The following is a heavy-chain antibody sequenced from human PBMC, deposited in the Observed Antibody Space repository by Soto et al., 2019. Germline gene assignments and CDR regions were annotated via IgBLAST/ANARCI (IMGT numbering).Heavy chain of an antibody. CDR1: GGSISSGDYY. CDR3: ARDWFWSGYEWFDP. Sequence: SETLSLTCTVSGGSISSGDYYWSWIRQPPEKGLEWIGYIYYSGSTYYNPSLKSRVTISVDTSKNQFSLKLSSVTAADTAVYYCARDWFWSGYEWFDPWGQGTLVTVSS. J-gene: IGHJ5*02. V-gene: IGHV4-30-4*01. CDR2: IYYSGST. D-gene: IGHD3-3*01.